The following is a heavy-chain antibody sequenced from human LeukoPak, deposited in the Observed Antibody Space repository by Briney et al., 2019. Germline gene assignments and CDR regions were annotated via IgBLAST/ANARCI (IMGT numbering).Heavy chain of an antibody. CDR3: ARAVAGTLFAFDI. J-gene: IGHJ3*02. Sequence: GGSLRLSCAASGFTFSSYWMSWVRQAPGMGLEWVANIKQDGSEKYYVDSVKGRFTISRDNAKNSLYLQMNSLRAEDTAVYYCARAVAGTLFAFDIWGQGTMVTVSS. CDR1: GFTFSSYW. CDR2: IKQDGSEK. V-gene: IGHV3-7*01. D-gene: IGHD6-19*01.